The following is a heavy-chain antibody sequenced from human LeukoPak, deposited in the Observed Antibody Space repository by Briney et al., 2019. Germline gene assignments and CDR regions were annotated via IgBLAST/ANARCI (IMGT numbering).Heavy chain of an antibody. D-gene: IGHD3-10*01. CDR2: ISAYNGNT. J-gene: IGHJ5*02. CDR1: GYTFTSYG. V-gene: IGHV1-18*01. Sequence: ASVKVSCKASGYTFTSYGISWVRQAPGQGLEWMGWISAYNGNTNYAQKLQGRVTMTTDTSTSTAYMELSSLRSEDTAVYYCASMGHGRGEFDAWGQGTLVTVSS. CDR3: ASMGHGRGEFDA.